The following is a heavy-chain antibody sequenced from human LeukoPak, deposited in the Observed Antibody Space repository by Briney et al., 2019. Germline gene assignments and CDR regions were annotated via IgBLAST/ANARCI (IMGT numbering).Heavy chain of an antibody. CDR1: GFTFSGFG. V-gene: IGHV3-33*01. J-gene: IGHJ4*02. Sequence: GGSLRLSCAASGFTFSGFGIHWVRQAPGEGLEWVTLIMFDGSNKYYAESVEGRFTISRDNSKNTLYLQMNSLRAEDTAVYSCARGLGYSYGYGIDYWGQGTLVIASS. D-gene: IGHD5-18*01. CDR3: ARGLGYSYGYGIDY. CDR2: IMFDGSNK.